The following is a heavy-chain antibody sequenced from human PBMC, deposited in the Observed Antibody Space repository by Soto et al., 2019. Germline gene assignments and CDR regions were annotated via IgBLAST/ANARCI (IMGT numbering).Heavy chain of an antibody. Sequence: QVQLQESGPGLVEPSGTLSLTCAVSGASISNTNWWSWVRQPPGKGLEWIGEIYHSGTTNCDPSLKRRVTISVDKSKNQFSLKLSSVAAADTAVYYCAIPGAGDFDYWGQGTLVTVSS. V-gene: IGHV4-4*02. CDR1: GASISNTNW. J-gene: IGHJ4*02. D-gene: IGHD6-13*01. CDR2: IYHSGTT. CDR3: AIPGAGDFDY.